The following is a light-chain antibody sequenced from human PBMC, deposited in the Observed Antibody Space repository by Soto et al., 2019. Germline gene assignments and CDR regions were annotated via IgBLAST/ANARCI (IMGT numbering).Light chain of an antibody. CDR3: QQYDNLPLT. CDR1: QDISNY. CDR2: DAS. V-gene: IGKV1-33*01. Sequence: DIQMTQSPSSLSVSVGDRVTITCQASQDISNYLNWYQQKPGKAPKLLIYDASNLETGFPSRFSGSGSGTDFTFTISSLQPEDIATYYCQQYDNLPLTFGGGTKVEIK. J-gene: IGKJ4*01.